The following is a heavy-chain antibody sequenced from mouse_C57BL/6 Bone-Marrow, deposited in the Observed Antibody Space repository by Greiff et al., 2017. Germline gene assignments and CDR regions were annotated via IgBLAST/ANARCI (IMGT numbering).Heavy chain of an antibody. Sequence: QVQLQQSGAELVKPGASVKLSCKASGYTFTEYTIHWVKQRSGQGLAWIGWFYPGCGSIKYNEKFKDKATLTADKSSSTVYMERSRLTSEDSAVYFCARHSLYYYGSRGYYAMDYWGQGTSVTVSS. V-gene: IGHV1-62-2*01. D-gene: IGHD1-1*01. CDR1: GYTFTEYT. CDR2: FYPGCGSI. CDR3: ARHSLYYYGSRGYYAMDY. J-gene: IGHJ4*01.